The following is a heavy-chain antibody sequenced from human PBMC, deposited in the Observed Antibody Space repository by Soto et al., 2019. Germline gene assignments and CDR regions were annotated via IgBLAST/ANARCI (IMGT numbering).Heavy chain of an antibody. D-gene: IGHD2-8*02. CDR2: IFHDGNT. J-gene: IGHJ5*02. CDR3: ARHEGWTGPDQ. V-gene: IGHV4-4*02. Sequence: SETLSLTCAVSGASIGSGSWWSWVRQPPGKGLEWIAEIFHDGNTNYSPSLKSRVTISVDKSQNQFSLNVYSVTAADTAVYYCARHEGWTGPDQWGQGTLVTVSS. CDR1: GASIGSGSW.